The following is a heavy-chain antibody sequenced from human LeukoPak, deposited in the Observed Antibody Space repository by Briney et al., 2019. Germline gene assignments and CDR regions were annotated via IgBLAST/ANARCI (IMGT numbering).Heavy chain of an antibody. CDR3: ARESGVVAATVFIYYFDY. J-gene: IGHJ4*02. D-gene: IGHD2-15*01. CDR1: GGTFSSYA. V-gene: IGHV1-69*05. CDR2: IIRIFGTA. Sequence: ASVKVSCKASGGTFSSYAISWVRQAPGQGLEWMGRIIRIFGTANYAQKFQGRVTITTDESTSTAYMELSSLRSEDTAVYYCARESGVVAATVFIYYFDYWGQGTLVTVSS.